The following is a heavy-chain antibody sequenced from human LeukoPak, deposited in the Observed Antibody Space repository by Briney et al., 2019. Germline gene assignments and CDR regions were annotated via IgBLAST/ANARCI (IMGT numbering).Heavy chain of an antibody. Sequence: GGSLRLSCAASGFTFSNYWMNWVRQPPGKGLKWVANIKQDGSETYYVDSVKGRFTISRDNAKNSLYLQMNGLRAEDTAVYYCATDMTATGGLGYWGQGTLVTVSS. CDR1: GFTFSNYW. J-gene: IGHJ4*02. CDR3: ATDMTATGGLGY. V-gene: IGHV3-7*01. D-gene: IGHD3-16*01. CDR2: IKQDGSET.